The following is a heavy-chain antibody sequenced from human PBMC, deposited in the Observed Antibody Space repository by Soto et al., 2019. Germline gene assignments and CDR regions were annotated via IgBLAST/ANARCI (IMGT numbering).Heavy chain of an antibody. D-gene: IGHD2-15*01. CDR2: IIPTVNKP. CDR3: ARVRYYLYSRGHHQQLDS. J-gene: IGHJ5*01. V-gene: IGHV1-69*01. CDR1: GDIFSSYS. Sequence: QVQLLQSEAEVTKTGSSVKVSCKTSGDIFSSYSVSWVRQAPGKGLEWMGGIIPTVNKPNYAQKFQGRLTLYADASTSTIYMELTSLMSEDTAIYYCARVRYYLYSRGHHQQLDSWGQGTIVTVSS.